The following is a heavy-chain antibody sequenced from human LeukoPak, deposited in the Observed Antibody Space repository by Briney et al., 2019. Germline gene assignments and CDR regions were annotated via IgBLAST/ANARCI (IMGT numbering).Heavy chain of an antibody. Sequence: ASVKVSCKASGYTFTGYYMHWVRQAPGQGLEWMGWINPNSGGTNYAQKFQGRVTMTRDTSISTAYVELSRLRSDDTAVYYCATVVPAAMGWFDPWGQGTLVTVSS. J-gene: IGHJ5*02. V-gene: IGHV1-2*02. CDR2: INPNSGGT. CDR3: ATVVPAAMGWFDP. D-gene: IGHD2-2*01. CDR1: GYTFTGYY.